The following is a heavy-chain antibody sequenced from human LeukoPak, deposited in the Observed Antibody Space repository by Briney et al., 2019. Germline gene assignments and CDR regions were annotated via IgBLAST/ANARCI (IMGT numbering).Heavy chain of an antibody. Sequence: GGSLRLSCAASGFTFSDYYMSWIRQAPGKGLEWVSYISSSGSTIYYADSVKGRFTISRDNAKNSLYLQMNSLRAEDTAVYYCARVKLWFGELSRYYYGMDVWGQGTTVDVPS. CDR1: GFTFSDYY. CDR2: ISSSGSTI. V-gene: IGHV3-11*01. D-gene: IGHD3-10*01. J-gene: IGHJ6*02. CDR3: ARVKLWFGELSRYYYGMDV.